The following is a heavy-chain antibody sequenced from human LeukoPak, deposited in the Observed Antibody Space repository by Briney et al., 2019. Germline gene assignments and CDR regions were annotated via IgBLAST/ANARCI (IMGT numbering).Heavy chain of an antibody. CDR3: ARLYYDFWSGAGAPYYFDY. J-gene: IGHJ4*02. Sequence: GESLKISCKGSGYSFTSYRIGWVRQMPGKGLEWMGIIYPGDSDTRYSPSFQGQVTISADKSISTAYLQWSSLKASGTAMYYCARLYYDFWSGAGAPYYFDYWGQGTLVTVSS. D-gene: IGHD3-3*01. CDR2: IYPGDSDT. CDR1: GYSFTSYR. V-gene: IGHV5-51*01.